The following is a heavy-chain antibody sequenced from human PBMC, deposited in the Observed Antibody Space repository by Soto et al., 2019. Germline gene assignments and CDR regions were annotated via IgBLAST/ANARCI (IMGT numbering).Heavy chain of an antibody. J-gene: IGHJ4*02. Sequence: SETLSLTCAVYGGSFSGYYWSWIRQPPGKGLEWIGEINHSGSTNYNPSLKSRVTISVDTSKNQFSLKLSSVTAADTAVYYCARGPRLRYFDWSPKPIDYWGQGTLVTVSS. D-gene: IGHD3-9*01. CDR3: ARGPRLRYFDWSPKPIDY. V-gene: IGHV4-34*01. CDR2: INHSGST. CDR1: GGSFSGYY.